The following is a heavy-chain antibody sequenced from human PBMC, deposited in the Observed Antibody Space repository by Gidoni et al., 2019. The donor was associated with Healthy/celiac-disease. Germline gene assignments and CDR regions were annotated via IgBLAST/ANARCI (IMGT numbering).Heavy chain of an antibody. J-gene: IGHJ4*02. D-gene: IGHD1-26*01. V-gene: IGHV4-34*01. CDR3: AGFLGAGRDY. CDR2: INHSGST. Sequence: QVQLQQWGAGLFKPSETLSLTCAVYGGSFSGYYWSWIRQPPGKGLEWIGEINHSGSTNYNPSLKSRVTISVDTSKNQFSLKLSSVTAADTAVYYCAGFLGAGRDYWGQGTLVTVSS. CDR1: GGSFSGYY.